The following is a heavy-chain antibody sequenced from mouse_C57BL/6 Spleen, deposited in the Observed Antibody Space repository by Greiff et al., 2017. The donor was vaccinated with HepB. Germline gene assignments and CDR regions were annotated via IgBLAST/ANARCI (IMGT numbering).Heavy chain of an antibody. D-gene: IGHD1-1*01. V-gene: IGHV1-15*01. CDR1: GYTFTDYE. CDR2: IDPETGGT. Sequence: QVQLKQSGAELVRPGASVTLSCKASGYTFTDYEMHWVKQTPVHGLEWIGAIDPETGGTAYNQKFKGKAILTADKSSSTAYMELRSLTSEDSAVYYCTRDYGSSPDYWGQGTTLTVSS. CDR3: TRDYGSSPDY. J-gene: IGHJ2*01.